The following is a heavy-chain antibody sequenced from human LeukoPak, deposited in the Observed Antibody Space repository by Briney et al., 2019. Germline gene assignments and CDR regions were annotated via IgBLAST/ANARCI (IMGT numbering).Heavy chain of an antibody. D-gene: IGHD6-13*01. CDR1: GGSINSYY. J-gene: IGHJ3*02. Sequence: PSETLSLTCTVSGGSINSYYWSWIRQPQGKGLEWIGNISYTGGEINYNPSLKSRLTISVDTSKNQFSLMLTSVTAADTAVYYCARQPGGTAAFDIWAQGTMVTVSS. CDR2: ISYTGGEI. V-gene: IGHV4-59*08. CDR3: ARQPGGTAAFDI.